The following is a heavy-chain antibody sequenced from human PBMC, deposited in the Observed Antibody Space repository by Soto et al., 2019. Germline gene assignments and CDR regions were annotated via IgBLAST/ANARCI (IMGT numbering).Heavy chain of an antibody. D-gene: IGHD6-19*01. CDR1: GGSFSGYY. CDR2: INHSGST. CDR3: AREGPMYSSGWYSHYYYYGMDV. J-gene: IGHJ6*02. V-gene: IGHV4-34*01. Sequence: QVQLQQWGAGLLKPSETLSLTCAVYGGSFSGYYWSWIRQPPGKGLEWIGEINHSGSTNYNPSLKSRVTISVETSKNQFSLKLSSVTAADTAVYYCAREGPMYSSGWYSHYYYYGMDVWGQGTTVTVSS.